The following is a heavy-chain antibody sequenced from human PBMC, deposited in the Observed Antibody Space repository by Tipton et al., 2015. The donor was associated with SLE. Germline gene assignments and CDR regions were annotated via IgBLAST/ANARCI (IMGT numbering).Heavy chain of an antibody. Sequence: QSGAEVKKPGASVKVSCKASGYTFTSYDINWVRQATGQGLEWMGWMNPNSGNTGYAQKFQGRVTMTRNTSISTAYMELSSLRSEDTAVYYCARQGDEHIVVVIAKSWFDPWGQGTLVTVSS. V-gene: IGHV1-8*01. CDR1: GYTFTSYD. CDR2: MNPNSGNT. CDR3: ARQGDEHIVVVIAKSWFDP. J-gene: IGHJ5*02. D-gene: IGHD2-21*01.